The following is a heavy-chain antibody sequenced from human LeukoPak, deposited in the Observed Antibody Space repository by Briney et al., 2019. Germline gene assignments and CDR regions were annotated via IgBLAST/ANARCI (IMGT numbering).Heavy chain of an antibody. Sequence: ASVKVSCTASGYTFTSYYMHWVRQAPGQGLEWMGWISADNGKTNYAQKLQGRVTMTTDTSTTTAYMELRSLRSDDTAVYYCARRGYPVYYYYMDVWGKGTTVTISS. D-gene: IGHD5-12*01. CDR2: ISADNGKT. CDR3: ARRGYPVYYYYMDV. CDR1: GYTFTSYY. J-gene: IGHJ6*03. V-gene: IGHV1-18*04.